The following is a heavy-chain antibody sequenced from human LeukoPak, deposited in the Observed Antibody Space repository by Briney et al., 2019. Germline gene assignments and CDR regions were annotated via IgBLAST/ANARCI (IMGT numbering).Heavy chain of an antibody. V-gene: IGHV4-31*03. J-gene: IGHJ6*04. CDR3: ARVGSYPGIYYYGMDV. Sequence: PSETLSLTCTVSGGSISSGGYYWSWIRQRPGMGLEWIGYIYYSGSTYYNPSLKSRVTISVDTSKNQFSLKLSSVTAADTAVYYCARVGSYPGIYYYGMDVWGKGTTVTVSS. D-gene: IGHD3-10*01. CDR1: GGSISSGGYY. CDR2: IYYSGST.